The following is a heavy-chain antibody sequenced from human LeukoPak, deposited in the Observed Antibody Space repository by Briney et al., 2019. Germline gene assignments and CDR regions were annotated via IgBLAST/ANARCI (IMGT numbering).Heavy chain of an antibody. V-gene: IGHV1-8*03. J-gene: IGHJ5*02. Sequence: GASVNVSCKASGYTFTSYDINWVRQATGQGLEWMGWMNPNSGNTGYAQKFQGRVTITRNTSISTAYMELSSLRSEDTAVYYCARRRIAARQGNWFDPWGQGTLVTVSS. CDR3: ARRRIAARQGNWFDP. CDR2: MNPNSGNT. CDR1: GYTFTSYD. D-gene: IGHD6-6*01.